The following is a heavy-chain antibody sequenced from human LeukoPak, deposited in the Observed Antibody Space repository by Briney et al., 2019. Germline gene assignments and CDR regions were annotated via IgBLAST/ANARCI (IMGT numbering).Heavy chain of an antibody. D-gene: IGHD6-19*01. CDR1: GGTFSSYA. Sequence: SVKVSCKASGGTFSSYAISWVRQAPGQGLEWMGGIIPIFGTANYAQKFQGRVTITADESTSTAYMELSSLRSEDTAVYYCARDLFIGSGWYSAFDIWGQGTMVTVSS. V-gene: IGHV1-69*13. CDR3: ARDLFIGSGWYSAFDI. CDR2: IIPIFGTA. J-gene: IGHJ3*02.